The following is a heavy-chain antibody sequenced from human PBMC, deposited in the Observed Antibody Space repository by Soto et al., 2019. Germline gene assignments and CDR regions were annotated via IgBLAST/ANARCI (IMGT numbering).Heavy chain of an antibody. J-gene: IGHJ4*02. CDR1: GDSVSSGSFY. CDR3: ARGKTVVTTFFDY. D-gene: IGHD2-21*02. CDR2: IYYNGGT. V-gene: IGHV4-61*01. Sequence: NPSETLSLTCTVSGDSVSSGSFYWSWIRQPPGKGLEWIGYIYYNGGTNCNPSLKTRVTISIDTSKNQFSLKLSFVTAADTAVYYCARGKTVVTTFFDYWGQGTPVTVSS.